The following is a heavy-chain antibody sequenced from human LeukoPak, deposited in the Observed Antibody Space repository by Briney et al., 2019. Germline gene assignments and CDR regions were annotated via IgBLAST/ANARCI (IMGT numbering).Heavy chain of an antibody. Sequence: KPSETLSLTCTVSGGSISSYYWSWIRQPPGKGLEWIGSIYHSGSTYYNPSLKSRVTISVDTSKNQFSLKLSSVTAADTAVYYCARVDGSGNLAYWGQGTLVTVSS. J-gene: IGHJ4*02. D-gene: IGHD3-10*01. V-gene: IGHV4-38-2*02. CDR2: IYHSGST. CDR1: GGSISSYY. CDR3: ARVDGSGNLAY.